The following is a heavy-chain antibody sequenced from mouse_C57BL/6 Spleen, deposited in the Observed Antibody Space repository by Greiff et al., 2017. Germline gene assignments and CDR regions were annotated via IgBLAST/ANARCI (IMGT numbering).Heavy chain of an antibody. CDR2: IYPRSGNT. D-gene: IGHD1-1*01. Sequence: QVQLKQSGAELARPGASVKLSCKASGYTFTSYSISWVKQRTGQGLEWIGEIYPRSGNTYYNEKFKGKATLTADKSSSTAYMELRSLTSEDSAVYFCARWGTTVVTSPGVWGTGTTVTVSS. CDR3: ARWGTTVVTSPGV. CDR1: GYTFTSYS. J-gene: IGHJ1*03. V-gene: IGHV1-81*01.